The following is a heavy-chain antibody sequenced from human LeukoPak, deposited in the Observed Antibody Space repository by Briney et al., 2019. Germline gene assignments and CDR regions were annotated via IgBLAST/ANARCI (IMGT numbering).Heavy chain of an antibody. CDR1: GFTFSSYS. J-gene: IGHJ4*02. D-gene: IGHD2-2*01. V-gene: IGHV3-48*01. CDR3: ARADCSSTNCYAGFDY. CDR2: ISTSSSTR. Sequence: GGPLRLSCAASGFTFSSYSMNWVRQAPGKGLEWVSYISTSSSTRYYADSVKGRFTISRDNAKNSLYLQMNSLRAEDTALYYCARADCSSTNCYAGFDYWGQGTLVTVSS.